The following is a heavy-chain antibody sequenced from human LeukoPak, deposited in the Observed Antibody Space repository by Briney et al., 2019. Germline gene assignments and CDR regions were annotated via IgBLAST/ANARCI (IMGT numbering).Heavy chain of an antibody. J-gene: IGHJ4*02. CDR1: GFTFSSYE. Sequence: NAGGSLRLSCAASGFTFSSYEMNWVRQAPGKGLEWVSSISSSSSYIYYADSVKGRFTISRDNAKNSLYLQMNSLRAEDTAVYYCARGGGWLDFYYFDYWGQGTLVTVSS. CDR3: ARGGGWLDFYYFDY. CDR2: ISSSSSYI. D-gene: IGHD6-19*01. V-gene: IGHV3-21*01.